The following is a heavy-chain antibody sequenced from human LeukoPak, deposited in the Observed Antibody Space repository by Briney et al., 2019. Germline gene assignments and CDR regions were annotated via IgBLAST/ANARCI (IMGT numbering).Heavy chain of an antibody. CDR1: GFTFSTYG. J-gene: IGHJ4*02. CDR3: AKDHYYYGSGIYFMHYFDY. D-gene: IGHD3-10*01. V-gene: IGHV3-30*18. Sequence: GGSLRLSCAASGFTFSTYGMHWVRQAPGKGLEWVAVISYDGSNKYYADSVKGRFTISRENSKNTLHLQMNSLRAEDTAVYYCAKDHYYYGSGIYFMHYFDYGGQGTLVTVSS. CDR2: ISYDGSNK.